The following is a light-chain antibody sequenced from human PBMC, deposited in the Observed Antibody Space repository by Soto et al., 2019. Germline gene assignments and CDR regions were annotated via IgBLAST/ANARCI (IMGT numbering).Light chain of an antibody. Sequence: QSVLTQPASASGTPGQRITISCSGSNSNIGSNNVNWYQQLPGTAPKVLIYNKSQRPSGVPDRFSGSKSGTSASLAISGLQAEDGADYHCASGDDTMNGGVFGGGTKLTVL. V-gene: IGLV1-44*01. CDR1: NSNIGSNN. CDR3: ASGDDTMNGGV. J-gene: IGLJ3*02. CDR2: NKS.